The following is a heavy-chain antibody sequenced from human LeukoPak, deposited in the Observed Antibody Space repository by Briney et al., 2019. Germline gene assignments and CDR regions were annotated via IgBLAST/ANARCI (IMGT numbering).Heavy chain of an antibody. CDR1: GDSINTSY. J-gene: IGHJ4*02. D-gene: IGHD2-8*01. V-gene: IGHV4-4*09. CDR2: INNIGST. Sequence: SETLSLTCRVSGDSINTSYWSWIRQPPGQALEWIGYINNIGSTNYNPSLKSRVTMSVDTSERQFSLQLTSVTAADTALYYCARLVEYTTGWYRSYHFVSWGEGTLVTVS. CDR3: ARLVEYTTGWYRSYHFVS.